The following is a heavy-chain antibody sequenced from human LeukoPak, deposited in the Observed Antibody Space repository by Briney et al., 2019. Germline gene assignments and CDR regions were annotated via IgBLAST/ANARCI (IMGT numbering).Heavy chain of an antibody. CDR1: GGSISSYY. D-gene: IGHD5-24*01. J-gene: IGHJ1*01. V-gene: IGHV4-59*01. CDR2: IYYSGST. Sequence: SETLSLTCTVSGGSISSYYWSWIRQPPGKGLEWIGYIYYSGSTNYNPSLKSQVTISVDTSKNQFSLKLSSVTAADTAVYYCARDRGYFQHWGQGTLVTVSS. CDR3: ARDRGYFQH.